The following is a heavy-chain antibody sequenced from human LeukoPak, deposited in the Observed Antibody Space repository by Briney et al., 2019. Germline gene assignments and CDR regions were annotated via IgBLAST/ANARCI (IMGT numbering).Heavy chain of an antibody. CDR3: ARLTLMTTMITPYDY. CDR2: IYPGDSDT. V-gene: IGHV5-51*01. D-gene: IGHD4-23*01. J-gene: IGHJ4*02. CDR1: GYSFSNYW. Sequence: GESLKISCKGSGYSFSNYWIGWVRQMPGKGLEWMGIIYPGDSDTRYSPSFQGQVTISTDESISTAYLQWSSLKASDTAMYYCARLTLMTTMITPYDYWGQGTLVTVSS.